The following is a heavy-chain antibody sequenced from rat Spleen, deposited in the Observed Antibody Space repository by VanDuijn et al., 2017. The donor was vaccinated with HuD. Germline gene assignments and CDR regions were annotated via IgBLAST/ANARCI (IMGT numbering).Heavy chain of an antibody. D-gene: IGHD1-1*01. Sequence: EVQLVESGGGLVQPGRSLKLSCAASGFTFSDYNMAWVRQAPKKGLEWFATISYDGSSPYYRDSVKGRFTITRDNAKSTLYLQMDSMRSEDTATYYCARRAYYSGSYYWYFDFWGPGTMVTVSS. CDR1: GFTFSDYN. CDR2: ISYDGSSP. V-gene: IGHV5-7*01. J-gene: IGHJ1*01. CDR3: ARRAYYSGSYYWYFDF.